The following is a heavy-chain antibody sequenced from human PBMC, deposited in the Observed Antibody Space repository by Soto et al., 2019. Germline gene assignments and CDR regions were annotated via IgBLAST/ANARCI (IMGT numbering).Heavy chain of an antibody. J-gene: IGHJ4*02. CDR3: ARGGYYDSSGYYGY. CDR2: IYYSGST. V-gene: IGHV4-39*01. D-gene: IGHD3-22*01. CDR1: GGSISSSSYY. Sequence: SETLSLTCTVSGGSISSSSYYWGWIRQPPGKGLEWIGNIYYSGSTYYNPSLKSRVTISVDTSKNQFSLKLSSVTAADTAVYYCARGGYYDSSGYYGYWGQGTLVTVSS.